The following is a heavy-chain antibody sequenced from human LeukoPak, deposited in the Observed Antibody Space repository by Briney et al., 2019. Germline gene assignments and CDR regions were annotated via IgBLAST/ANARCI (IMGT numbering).Heavy chain of an antibody. CDR3: ARQANGIAVAGTGDYFDY. Sequence: GESLQISCKGSGYSFTSYWIGWVRQMPGKGLEWMGIIYPGDSDTRYSPSFQGQVTISADKSISTAYLQWSSLKASDTAMYYCARQANGIAVAGTGDYFDYWGQGTLVTVSS. V-gene: IGHV5-51*01. J-gene: IGHJ4*02. D-gene: IGHD6-19*01. CDR2: IYPGDSDT. CDR1: GYSFTSYW.